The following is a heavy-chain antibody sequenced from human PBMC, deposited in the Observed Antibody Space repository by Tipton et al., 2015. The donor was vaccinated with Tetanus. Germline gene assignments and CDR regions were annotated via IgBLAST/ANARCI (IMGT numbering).Heavy chain of an antibody. Sequence: SCTVSGGSVSSGSYYWSWIRQPPGKGLEWIGYIYYSGSTNYNPSLKSRVTISVDTSKNQFSLKLSSVTAADTAVYYCAREGYYDSSGYYYKGAFDIWGQGTMATVSS. V-gene: IGHV4-61*01. D-gene: IGHD3-22*01. CDR2: IYYSGST. CDR1: GGSVSSGSYY. J-gene: IGHJ3*02. CDR3: AREGYYDSSGYYYKGAFDI.